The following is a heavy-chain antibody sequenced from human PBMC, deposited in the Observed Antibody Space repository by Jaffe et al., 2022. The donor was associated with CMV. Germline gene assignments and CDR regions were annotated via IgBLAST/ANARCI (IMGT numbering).Heavy chain of an antibody. V-gene: IGHV1-46*01. CDR2: INPSGGST. J-gene: IGHJ6*02. Sequence: QVQLVQSGAEVKKPGASVKVSCKASGYTFTSYYMHWVRQAPGQGLEWMGIINPSGGSTSYAQKFQGRVTMTRDTSTSTVYMELSSLRSEDTAVYYCASGYCTNGVCAAYYYYGMDVWGQGTTVTVSS. CDR1: GYTFTSYY. D-gene: IGHD2-8*01. CDR3: ASGYCTNGVCAAYYYYGMDV.